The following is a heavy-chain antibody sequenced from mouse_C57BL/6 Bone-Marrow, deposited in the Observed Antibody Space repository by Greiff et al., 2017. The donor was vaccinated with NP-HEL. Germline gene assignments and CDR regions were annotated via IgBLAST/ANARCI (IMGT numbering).Heavy chain of an antibody. CDR2: IRNKANGYTT. CDR3: ARLLGFAY. J-gene: IGHJ3*01. Sequence: EVQLQQSGGGLVQPGGSLSLSCAASGFTFTDYYMSWVRQPPGKALEWLGFIRNKANGYTTEYSASVKGRFTISRDNSQSILYLQMNALRAEDSATYYCARLLGFAYWGQGTLVTVSA. CDR1: GFTFTDYY. V-gene: IGHV7-3*01. D-gene: IGHD2-10*02.